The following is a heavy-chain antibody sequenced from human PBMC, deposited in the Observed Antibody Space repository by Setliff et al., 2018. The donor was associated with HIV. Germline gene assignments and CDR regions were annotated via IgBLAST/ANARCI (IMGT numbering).Heavy chain of an antibody. D-gene: IGHD1-26*01. Sequence: LSLTCAVYGGSFSGYYWSWIRQPPGKGLEWIGSIYHSGITYYNSSLKSRVTISVDTSKNQFSLNLTSVTAADTAVYYCARLGYSGSLVGAFDIWGQGTMVTVSS. CDR1: GGSFSGYY. CDR3: ARLGYSGSLVGAFDI. CDR2: IYHSGIT. V-gene: IGHV4-34*01. J-gene: IGHJ3*02.